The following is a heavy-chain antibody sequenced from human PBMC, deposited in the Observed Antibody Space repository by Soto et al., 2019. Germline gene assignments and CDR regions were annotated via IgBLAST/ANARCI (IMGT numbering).Heavy chain of an antibody. J-gene: IGHJ3*02. CDR2: IDHRGTT. V-gene: IGHV4-34*01. Sequence: TETLGITCGVSGVSFNPYSWPWIRKSPGKGLERIGEIDHRGTTAYDPSVRSGVTISLDTSKNQFSLNLNSVTAADTAVYYCARVQVRRGNGNGYLNGFDIWGPGKMVT. CDR3: ARVQVRRGNGNGYLNGFDI. CDR1: GVSFNPYS. D-gene: IGHD3-3*01.